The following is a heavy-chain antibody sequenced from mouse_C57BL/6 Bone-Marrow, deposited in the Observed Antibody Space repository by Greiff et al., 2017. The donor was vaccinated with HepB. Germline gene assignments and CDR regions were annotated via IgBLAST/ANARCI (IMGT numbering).Heavy chain of an antibody. D-gene: IGHD2-5*01. CDR1: GFTFSDYY. V-gene: IGHV5-16*01. J-gene: IGHJ1*03. CDR2: INYDGSST. CDR3: ARYSNPWYFDV. Sequence: EVKLMESEGGLVQPGSSMKLSCTASGFTFSDYYMAWVRQVPEKGLEWVANINYDGSSTYYLDSLKSRFIISRDNAKNILYLQMSSLKSEDTATYYCARYSNPWYFDVWGTGTTVTVSS.